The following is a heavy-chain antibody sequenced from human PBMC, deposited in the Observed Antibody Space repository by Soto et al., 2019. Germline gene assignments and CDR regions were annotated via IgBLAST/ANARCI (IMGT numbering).Heavy chain of an antibody. V-gene: IGHV3-74*01. Sequence: EVQVVESGGGLVQPGGSQRFSCAASGFTFSNYRMHWVRQAPGKGLVWVSRINGDGSTTNYADSVKGRFTISRDNDKNTLYLQMNSLRAEDTAVYYCARGARDYYYFDYWGQGTLVTVSS. CDR2: INGDGSTT. CDR1: GFTFSNYR. CDR3: ARGARDYYYFDY. D-gene: IGHD4-17*01. J-gene: IGHJ4*02.